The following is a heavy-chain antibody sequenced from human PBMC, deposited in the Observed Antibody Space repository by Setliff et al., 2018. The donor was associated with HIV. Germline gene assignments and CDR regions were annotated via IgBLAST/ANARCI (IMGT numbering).Heavy chain of an antibody. Sequence: GSLRLSCAASGFTFSTHTMNWVRQAPGKGLEWVSSISSSGTYIYYADSVRGRFTISRDNSKNTLYLQMNSLRAEDTAVYYCAKNLYRSGWSPLDYWGQGTLVTVSS. CDR3: AKNLYRSGWSPLDY. D-gene: IGHD6-13*01. J-gene: IGHJ4*02. CDR1: GFTFSTHT. CDR2: ISSSGTYI. V-gene: IGHV3-21*03.